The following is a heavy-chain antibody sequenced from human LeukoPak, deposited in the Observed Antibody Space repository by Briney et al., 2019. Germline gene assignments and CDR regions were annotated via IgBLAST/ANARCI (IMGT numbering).Heavy chain of an antibody. CDR2: MNPNSGNT. CDR1: GYTFTSYD. CDR3: ATKYSSSWYYFDY. D-gene: IGHD6-13*01. J-gene: IGHJ4*02. V-gene: IGHV1-8*01. Sequence: GASVKVSCKASGYTFTSYDINWVRQATGQGLEWMGWMNPNSGNTGYAQKFQGRVTMTEDTSTDTAYMELSSLRSEDTAVYYCATKYSSSWYYFDYWGQGTLVTVSS.